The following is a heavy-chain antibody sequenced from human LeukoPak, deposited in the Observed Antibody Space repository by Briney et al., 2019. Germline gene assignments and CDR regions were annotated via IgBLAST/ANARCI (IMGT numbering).Heavy chain of an antibody. CDR3: ARNRDGYNSIDY. D-gene: IGHD5-24*01. CDR2: IYYSGST. CDR1: GGSVSSGSYY. J-gene: IGHJ4*02. V-gene: IGHV4-61*01. Sequence: PSETLSLTCTVSGGSVSSGSYYWSWIRQPPGKGLEWIGYIYYSGSTNYNPSLKSRVTISVDTSKNQFSLKLSSVTAADTAVYYCARNRDGYNSIDYWGQGTLSPSPQ.